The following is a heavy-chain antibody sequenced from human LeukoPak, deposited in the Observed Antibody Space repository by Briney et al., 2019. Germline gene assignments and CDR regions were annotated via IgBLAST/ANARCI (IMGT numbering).Heavy chain of an antibody. J-gene: IGHJ4*02. V-gene: IGHV3-7*01. CDR1: GFTFSSYW. Sequence: GGSLRLSCAASGFTFSSYWMSWVRQAPGKGLEWVANIKQDGSEKYYVDSVKGRFTISRDNAKNSLYLQMNSLRAEDTAVYYCARDEITMIVVVPLDYWGQGTLVTVSS. CDR3: ARDEITMIVVVPLDY. D-gene: IGHD3-22*01. CDR2: IKQDGSEK.